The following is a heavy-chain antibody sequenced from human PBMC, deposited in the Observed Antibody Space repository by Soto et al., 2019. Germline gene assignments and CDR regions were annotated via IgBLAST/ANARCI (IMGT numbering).Heavy chain of an antibody. Sequence: TSETLSLTCTVSGGSISSGDYYWNWIRQPPGMGLEWIGYISDRGSSSYNPSLKSRVTISEDTSKKQFSLKLTSVTAADTAVYYCARASHFVGRPPDYWGQGTLVTVSS. J-gene: IGHJ4*02. CDR3: ARASHFVGRPPDY. D-gene: IGHD2-21*01. CDR1: GGSISSGDYY. CDR2: ISDRGSS. V-gene: IGHV4-30-4*01.